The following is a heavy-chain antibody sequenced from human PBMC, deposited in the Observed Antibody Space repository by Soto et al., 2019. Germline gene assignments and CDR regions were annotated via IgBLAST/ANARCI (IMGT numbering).Heavy chain of an antibody. V-gene: IGHV1-69*06. CDR3: AGVASGSTLYYFDY. CDR1: GDTFTKYA. D-gene: IGHD3-10*01. CDR2: IVPVFGRV. J-gene: IGHJ4*02. Sequence: QVQLVQSGAEVKKPGSSVRVSCEVSGDTFTKYAISWLRQAPGQGLEWMGGIVPVFGRVSYAQRFQDRVIISADKSTATSYMELSSLTAADTAVYYCAGVASGSTLYYFDYWGQGTLVTVSS.